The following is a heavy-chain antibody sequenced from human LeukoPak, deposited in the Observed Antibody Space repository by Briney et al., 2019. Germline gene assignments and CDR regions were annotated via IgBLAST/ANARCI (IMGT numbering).Heavy chain of an antibody. D-gene: IGHD2-15*01. Sequence: GRSLRLSCAVSGFTFDDYAMHWVRQVPGKGPEWVSGISWNSDTIGYGDSVKGRFTISRDNAKNSLYLQMNSLRAEDTAVYYCAKNLGYCSGGSCYLEYYFDYWGQGTLVIVSS. V-gene: IGHV3-9*01. CDR2: ISWNSDTI. CDR1: GFTFDDYA. J-gene: IGHJ4*02. CDR3: AKNLGYCSGGSCYLEYYFDY.